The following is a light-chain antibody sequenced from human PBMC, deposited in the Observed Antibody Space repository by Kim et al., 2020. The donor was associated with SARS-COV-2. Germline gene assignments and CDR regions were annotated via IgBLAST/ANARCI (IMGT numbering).Light chain of an antibody. CDR2: GAS. CDR1: QSVSSNY. CDR3: QQYGSSTGYT. J-gene: IGKJ2*01. V-gene: IGKV3-20*01. Sequence: SPGERATLSCRASQSVSSNYLAWYQQKPGQAPRLLIYGASSRATGIPDRFSGSGSGTDFTLTIRRLEPEDFAVYYCQQYGSSTGYTFGQGTKLEI.